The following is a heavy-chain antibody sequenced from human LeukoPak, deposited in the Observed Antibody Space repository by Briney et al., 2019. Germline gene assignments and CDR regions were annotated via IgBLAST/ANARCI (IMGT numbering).Heavy chain of an antibody. Sequence: ASVKVSCKVSGYTLTELSMHWVRQAPGQGLEWMGIINPSGGSKSYAQKFQGRVTMTRDTSTSTVYMELSSLRSEDTAVYYCARDRSLAYCGGDCYSISSFDYWGQGTLVTVSS. D-gene: IGHD2-21*02. CDR2: INPSGGSK. CDR1: GYTLTELS. CDR3: ARDRSLAYCGGDCYSISSFDY. J-gene: IGHJ4*02. V-gene: IGHV1-46*01.